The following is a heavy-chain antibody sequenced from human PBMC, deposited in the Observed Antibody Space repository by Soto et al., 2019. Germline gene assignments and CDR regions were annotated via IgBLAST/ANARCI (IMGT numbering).Heavy chain of an antibody. V-gene: IGHV2-5*01. CDR3: AHLPSRITAGAFDV. CDR2: IYWHDDK. D-gene: IGHD3-16*01. Sequence: QITLKTPGPPLVKPTQTLTLTCTFSAFSLSTPGEALGWIRQPPGKALEWIALIYWHDDKRYRPSLESRLTIARDDSESQVVLTLTNRGPVDTGTYYCAHLPSRITAGAFDVWGQGTPVTVSS. J-gene: IGHJ3*01. CDR1: AFSLSTPGEA.